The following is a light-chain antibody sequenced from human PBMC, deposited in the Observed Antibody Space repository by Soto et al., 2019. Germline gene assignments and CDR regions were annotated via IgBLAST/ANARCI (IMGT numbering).Light chain of an antibody. CDR1: QSISSY. CDR3: QQYNNYPRT. V-gene: IGKV1-5*01. CDR2: DAS. J-gene: IGKJ1*01. Sequence: DIQMTQSPSSLSASVGDRVTITCRASQSISSYLNWYQQKPGKAPKFLIYDASTLESGVPSRFSGSGSGTEFTLTISSLQPDDFATYYCQQYNNYPRTFGQGTKVDI.